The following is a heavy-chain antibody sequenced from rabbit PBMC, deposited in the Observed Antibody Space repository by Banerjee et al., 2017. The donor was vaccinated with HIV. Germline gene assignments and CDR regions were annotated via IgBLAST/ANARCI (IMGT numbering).Heavy chain of an antibody. J-gene: IGHJ4*01. Sequence: QSLEESGGDLVKPGASLTLTCTASGFSFSSNYYMCWVRQAPGRGLEWIACIYTSSGSTWYATWAKGRFTISKSTSLNTVDLKMTSLTAADTATYFCARVFGTYGYAGYTYGHFNLWGQGTLVTVS. CDR2: IYTSSGST. CDR1: GFSFSSNYY. D-gene: IGHD6-1*01. V-gene: IGHV1S43*01. CDR3: ARVFGTYGYAGYTYGHFNL.